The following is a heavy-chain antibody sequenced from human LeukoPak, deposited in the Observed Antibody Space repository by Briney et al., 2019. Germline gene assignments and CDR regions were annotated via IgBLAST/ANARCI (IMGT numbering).Heavy chain of an antibody. Sequence: GGSLRLSCAASGFTFSSYWMHWVRQAPGKGLEWVSSISSSSSYIYYADSVKGRFTISRDNAKNSLYLQMNSLRAEDTAVYYCARLGIAAAGPLDYYYYMDVWGKGTTVTVSS. CDR2: ISSSSSYI. CDR1: GFTFSSYW. V-gene: IGHV3-21*01. D-gene: IGHD6-13*01. J-gene: IGHJ6*03. CDR3: ARLGIAAAGPLDYYYYMDV.